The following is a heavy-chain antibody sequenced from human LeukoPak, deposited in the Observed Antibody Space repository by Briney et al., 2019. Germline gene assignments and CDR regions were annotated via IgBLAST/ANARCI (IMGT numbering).Heavy chain of an antibody. Sequence: SETLSLTCAVSGGSISSSSFSWVWIRQPPGKGLQWIGNIHYSGSSYYNPSLKSRVTISVDTSRNIFSLKMHSVTAADTAVYYCAAMSSRFEYYFDYWGQGTLVPVSS. V-gene: IGHV4-39*01. CDR1: GGSISSSSFS. J-gene: IGHJ4*02. D-gene: IGHD5/OR15-5a*01. CDR3: AAMSSRFEYYFDY. CDR2: IHYSGSS.